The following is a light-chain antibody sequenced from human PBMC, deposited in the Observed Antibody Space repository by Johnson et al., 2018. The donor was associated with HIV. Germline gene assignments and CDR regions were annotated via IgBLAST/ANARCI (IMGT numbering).Light chain of an antibody. Sequence: QSVLTQPPSVSAAPGQKVTISCSGSSSNIGNNYVSWYQQLPGTAPKLLIYDNNKRPSGIPDRFSGSKSGTSATLGITGLQTGDEAAYYGGTWDSSLSGGGYVFGPVTKVPFL. CDR3: GTWDSSLSGGGYV. CDR2: DNN. CDR1: SSNIGNNY. V-gene: IGLV1-51*01. J-gene: IGLJ1*01.